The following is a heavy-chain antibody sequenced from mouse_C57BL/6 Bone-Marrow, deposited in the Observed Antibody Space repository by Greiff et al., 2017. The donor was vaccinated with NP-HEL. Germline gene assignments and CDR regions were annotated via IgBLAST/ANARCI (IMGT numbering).Heavy chain of an antibody. CDR3: ARQTTTVVAKDYAMDY. V-gene: IGHV5-6*01. D-gene: IGHD1-1*01. Sequence: EVMLVESGGDLVKPGGSLKLSCAASGFTFSSYGMSWVRQTPDKRLEWVATISSGGSYTYYPDSVKGRFTISRDNAKNTLYLPMSSLKSEDTAMYYCARQTTTVVAKDYAMDYWGQGTSVTVSS. CDR2: ISSGGSYT. J-gene: IGHJ4*01. CDR1: GFTFSSYG.